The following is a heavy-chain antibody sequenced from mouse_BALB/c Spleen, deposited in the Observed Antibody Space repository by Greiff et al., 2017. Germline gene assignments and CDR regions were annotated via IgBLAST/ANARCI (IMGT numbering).Heavy chain of an antibody. J-gene: IGHJ1*01. CDR1: GYTFTSCY. CDR3: ARERGREGYFDV. V-gene: IGHV1S56*01. D-gene: IGHD1-1*01. CDR2: IYPGNVNT. Sequence: QVQLQQSGPELVKPGASVRISCKASGYTFTSCYIHWVKQRPGQGLEWIGWIYPGNVNTKYNEKFKGKATLTADKSSSTAYMQLSSLTSEDSAVYFCARERGREGYFDVWGAGTTVTVSS.